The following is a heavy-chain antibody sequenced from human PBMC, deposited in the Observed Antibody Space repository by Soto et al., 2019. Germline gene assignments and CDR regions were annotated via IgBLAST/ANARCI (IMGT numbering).Heavy chain of an antibody. CDR1: GFTFSSYA. J-gene: IGHJ6*02. D-gene: IGHD2-21*01. CDR3: ARAALGPYYYYYGMDV. V-gene: IGHV3-30-3*01. Sequence: GGSLRLSCAASGFTFSSYAMHWVRQALGKGLEWVAVMSYDGSNKYYADSVKGRFTISRDNSKNTLYLQMNSLRAEDTAVYYCARAALGPYYYYYGMDVWGQGTTVTVSS. CDR2: MSYDGSNK.